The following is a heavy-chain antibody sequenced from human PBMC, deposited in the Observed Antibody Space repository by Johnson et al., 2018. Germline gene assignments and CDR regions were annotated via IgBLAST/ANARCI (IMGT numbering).Heavy chain of an antibody. J-gene: IGHJ6*03. CDR3: ATLRGRLDYYYYYMDV. CDR1: GLTVSNNY. D-gene: IGHD6-19*01. CDR2: IYSGGST. V-gene: IGHV3-66*02. Sequence: VQLVESGGGLVQPGGSLRLSCAASGLTVSNNYMSWVRQAPGTGLEWVSVIYSGGSTYHADSVKGRFTISRDDSKNTLYLQMNSLRTEDTAVYYCATLRGRLDYYYYYMDVGGKGTTVTVSS.